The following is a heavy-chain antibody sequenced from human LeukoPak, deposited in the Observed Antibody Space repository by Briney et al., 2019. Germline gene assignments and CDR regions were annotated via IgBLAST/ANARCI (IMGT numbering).Heavy chain of an antibody. D-gene: IGHD6-13*01. CDR1: GFTFSRNW. CDR3: AKDATTAVGWVYMDV. CDR2: IKQDGSEK. J-gene: IGHJ6*03. V-gene: IGHV3-7*01. Sequence: GGSLRLSCAASGFTFSRNWMTWVRQAPGKGLEWVANIKQDGSEKYYVDSVKGRFTISRDNAKNSLYLQMNSLRGDDTALYYCAKDATTAVGWVYMDVWGKGTTVTISS.